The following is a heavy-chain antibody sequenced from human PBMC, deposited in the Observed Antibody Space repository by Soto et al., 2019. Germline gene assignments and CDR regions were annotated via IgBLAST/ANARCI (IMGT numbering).Heavy chain of an antibody. J-gene: IGHJ6*02. CDR3: ANLGYSSGRYGMDV. CDR2: ISWNSGSI. CDR1: GFIFDDYA. D-gene: IGHD6-19*01. Sequence: EVQLVESGGGLVQPGRSLRLSCAASGFIFDDYAMHWVRQAPGKGLEWVAGISWNSGSIDYADSVKGRFTISRDNAKNSLYLQMNSLRAEDTALYYCANLGYSSGRYGMDVWGQGTTVTVSS. V-gene: IGHV3-9*01.